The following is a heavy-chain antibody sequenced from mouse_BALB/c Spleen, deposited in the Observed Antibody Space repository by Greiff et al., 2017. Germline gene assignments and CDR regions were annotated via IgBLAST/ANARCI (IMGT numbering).Heavy chain of an antibody. J-gene: IGHJ3*01. D-gene: IGHD1-1*01. CDR1: GYTFTSYW. Sequence: QVQLQQSGAELAKPGASVKMSCKASGYTFTSYWMHWVKQRPGQGLEWIGYINPSTGYTEYNQKFKDKATLTADKSSSTAYMQLSSLTSEDSAVYYCARDYGSSYGAWFAYWGQGTLVTVSA. V-gene: IGHV1-7*01. CDR3: ARDYGSSYGAWFAY. CDR2: INPSTGYT.